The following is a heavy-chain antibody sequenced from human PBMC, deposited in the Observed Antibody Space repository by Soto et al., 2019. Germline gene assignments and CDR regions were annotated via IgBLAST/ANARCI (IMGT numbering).Heavy chain of an antibody. Sequence: EVQLLESGGGIVQPGGPLRLSCVASGFTFSNYDMSWVRQAPGKGHDWVSTISGSGDRTYYADSVKGRFTISRDNSRNTVYLQMNSLRVEDTAVYYCANRNYYAKSGYTFPYFDFWGQGNLVTVSS. CDR1: GFTFSNYD. D-gene: IGHD3-22*01. CDR3: ANRNYYAKSGYTFPYFDF. CDR2: ISGSGDRT. V-gene: IGHV3-23*01. J-gene: IGHJ4*02.